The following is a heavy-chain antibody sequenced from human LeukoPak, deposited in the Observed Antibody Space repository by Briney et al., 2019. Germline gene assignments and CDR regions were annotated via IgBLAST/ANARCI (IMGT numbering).Heavy chain of an antibody. CDR3: AKSNGYGLIDI. Sequence: SGTLSLTCAVSGGSISSSNWWSWVRQPPGQGLEWIGEIYHSGSTNYNPSLKSRVTISVDTSKNQFSLKLSSVTAADTAVYYCAKSNGYGLIDIWGQGTMVTVSS. J-gene: IGHJ3*02. CDR2: IYHSGST. D-gene: IGHD3-10*01. V-gene: IGHV4-4*02. CDR1: GGSISSSNW.